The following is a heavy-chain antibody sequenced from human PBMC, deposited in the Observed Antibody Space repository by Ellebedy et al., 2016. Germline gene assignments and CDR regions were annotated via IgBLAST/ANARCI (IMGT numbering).Heavy chain of an antibody. Sequence: GESLKISCAASGFTFSSYAMSWVRQAPGMGLEWVSDIGASGGTYYADSVKGRFTISRDNAKNSLYLQMNSLRAEDTAVYYCARVLVVAASFDYWGQGTLVTVSS. CDR1: GFTFSSYA. J-gene: IGHJ4*02. D-gene: IGHD2-15*01. CDR2: IGASGGT. V-gene: IGHV3-23*01. CDR3: ARVLVVAASFDY.